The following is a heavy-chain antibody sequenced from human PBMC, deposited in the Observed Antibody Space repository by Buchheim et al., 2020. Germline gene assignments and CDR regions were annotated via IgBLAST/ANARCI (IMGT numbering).Heavy chain of an antibody. Sequence: QVQLVQSGAEVKKPGASVKVSCKASGYTFTSYYMHWVRQAPGQGLEWMGIINPSGGSTSYAQKFKGRVTMTRDKSTSTAYMELSSLRSEDTAVYYCARAGSSIAAAGTLMHYYYYGMDVWGQGTT. J-gene: IGHJ6*02. D-gene: IGHD6-13*01. CDR2: INPSGGST. CDR3: ARAGSSIAAAGTLMHYYYYGMDV. CDR1: GYTFTSYY. V-gene: IGHV1-46*01.